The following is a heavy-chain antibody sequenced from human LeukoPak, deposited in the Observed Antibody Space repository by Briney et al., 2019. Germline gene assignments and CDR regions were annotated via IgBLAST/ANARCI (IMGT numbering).Heavy chain of an antibody. Sequence: GGSLRHSCAASGFTFDDYGMSWLRQAPGKGLEWVSGINWNGGSTGYADSVKGRFTISRDNAKNSLYLQMNSLRAEDTALYYCARGTLKAAATDFDYWGQGTLVTVSS. D-gene: IGHD6-13*01. V-gene: IGHV3-20*04. CDR2: INWNGGST. J-gene: IGHJ4*02. CDR3: ARGTLKAAATDFDY. CDR1: GFTFDDYG.